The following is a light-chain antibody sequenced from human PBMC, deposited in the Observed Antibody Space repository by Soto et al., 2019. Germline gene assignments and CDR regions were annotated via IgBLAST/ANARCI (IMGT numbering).Light chain of an antibody. CDR1: QSVKNNY. CDR3: QQYGNSPRT. V-gene: IGKV3-20*01. CDR2: GAS. Sequence: ETVLTQSPGTLSLSPGERATLSCRASQSVKNNYLRWYQQKPGQAPRLLIYGASGRATGIPDRFSGSGSGTDFTLTISRLEPEDCAVYYCQQYGNSPRTFGQGTKVEIK. J-gene: IGKJ1*01.